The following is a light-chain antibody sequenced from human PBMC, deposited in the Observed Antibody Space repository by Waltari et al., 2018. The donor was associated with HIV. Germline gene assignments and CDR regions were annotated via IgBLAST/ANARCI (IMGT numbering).Light chain of an antibody. Sequence: DIQMPQSPSSLSASVGDRVTITCRASQSISNYLNWYQQKPGKAPNLLIYAASNLQSGVTSRISGSGSGTDCTLTISSRQPEEFATYYCQQSYSTPGTFGQGTKVEIK. CDR3: QQSYSTPGT. V-gene: IGKV1-39*01. CDR1: QSISNY. CDR2: AAS. J-gene: IGKJ1*01.